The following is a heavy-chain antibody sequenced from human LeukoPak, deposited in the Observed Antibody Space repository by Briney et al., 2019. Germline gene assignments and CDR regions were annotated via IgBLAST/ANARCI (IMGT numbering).Heavy chain of an antibody. CDR2: ISSNGGST. V-gene: IGHV3-64*01. Sequence: GGSLRLSCAASGFTFSSYAMHWVRQAPGKGLEYVSAISSNGGSTYYANSVKGRFTISRDNSKNTLYLQMGSLRAEDMAVYYCARDVAGLFDYWGQGTLVTVSS. J-gene: IGHJ4*02. D-gene: IGHD6-19*01. CDR1: GFTFSSYA. CDR3: ARDVAGLFDY.